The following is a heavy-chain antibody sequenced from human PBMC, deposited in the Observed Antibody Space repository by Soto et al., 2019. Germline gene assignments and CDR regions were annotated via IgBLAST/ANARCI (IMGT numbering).Heavy chain of an antibody. J-gene: IGHJ6*02. V-gene: IGHV1-18*01. Sequence: VQLVQSGAEVKNPGASVKVSCTASGYTFTRYGIGWARQAPGQGLEWMGWINTYNGNTNYAQNVQGRVTLTTDTSKSTAYVELRSLRSNDTAIYYCAMVDVYVTPSPQDVWGQGTTVIVSS. CDR1: GYTFTRYG. CDR2: INTYNGNT. CDR3: AMVDVYVTPSPQDV. D-gene: IGHD3-16*01.